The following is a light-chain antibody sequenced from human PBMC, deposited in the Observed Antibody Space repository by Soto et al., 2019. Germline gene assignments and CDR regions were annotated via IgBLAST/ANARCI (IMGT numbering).Light chain of an antibody. CDR3: SSYAGSNNFGV. V-gene: IGLV2-8*01. CDR1: SSDVGGYNY. CDR2: EVS. Sequence: QSVLTQPPSASGSPGQSVTISCTGTSSDVGGYNYVSWYQRHPGKAPKLMIYEVSKRPSGVPDRFSGSKSGNTASLTVSGLQAEDEADYYCSSYAGSNNFGVFGTGTKVTVL. J-gene: IGLJ1*01.